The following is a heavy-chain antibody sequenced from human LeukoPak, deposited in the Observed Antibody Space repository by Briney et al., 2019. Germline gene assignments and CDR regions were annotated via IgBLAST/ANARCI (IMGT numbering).Heavy chain of an antibody. J-gene: IGHJ3*02. CDR3: ARDVFGELLSSAFDI. Sequence: ASVKVSCKASGYTFTGYYMHWVRQAPGQGLEWMGWINPNSGGTNYAQKFQGRVTMTRDTSISTAYMELSRLRSEDTAVYYCARDVFGELLSSAFDIWGQGTMVTVSS. CDR2: INPNSGGT. CDR1: GYTFTGYY. V-gene: IGHV1-2*02. D-gene: IGHD3-10*01.